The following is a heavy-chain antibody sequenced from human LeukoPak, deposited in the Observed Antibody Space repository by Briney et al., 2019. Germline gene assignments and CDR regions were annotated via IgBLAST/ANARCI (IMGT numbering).Heavy chain of an antibody. Sequence: GGSLRLSCVVSGISVSNYDMSWVRQAPGKGLEWVSHIRESGGGTNYADSVKGRFTISRDNSKNTVYLQMNSLGVEDTAVYFCAKRGIVIRGVLIMGFHKAAYYFDYWGRGILVTVSS. CDR1: GISVSNYD. CDR2: IRESGGGT. V-gene: IGHV3-23*01. J-gene: IGHJ4*02. CDR3: AKRGIVIRGVLIMGFHKAAYYFDY. D-gene: IGHD3-10*01.